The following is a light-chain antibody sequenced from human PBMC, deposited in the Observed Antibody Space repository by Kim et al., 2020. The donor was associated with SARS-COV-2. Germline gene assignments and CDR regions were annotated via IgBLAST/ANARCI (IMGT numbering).Light chain of an antibody. CDR2: QDI. Sequence: VSPGQTASITCSGDSLGNHYVTWYQQVPGQSPVLVIYQDIKRPSGIPERFSGSSSGNTATLTITETQTLDEADYYCQTWDTSSGAVFGGGTQLTVL. CDR1: SLGNHY. J-gene: IGLJ3*02. CDR3: QTWDTSSGAV. V-gene: IGLV3-1*01.